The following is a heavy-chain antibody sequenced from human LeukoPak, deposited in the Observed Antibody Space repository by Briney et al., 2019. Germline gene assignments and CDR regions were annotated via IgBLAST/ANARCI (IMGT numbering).Heavy chain of an antibody. J-gene: IGHJ4*02. CDR2: IYFSGST. Sequence: NPSETLSLTCLVSGASSSSADHYWTWIRQPPGKGLEWVGYIYFSGSTYYNPSLKGRATISLDTSKSRFSLKLSSVTAADPAVYSCARAGYGDSDFDYWGQGTLVTVSS. CDR3: ARAGYGDSDFDY. D-gene: IGHD4-17*01. V-gene: IGHV4-30-4*07. CDR1: GASSSSADHY.